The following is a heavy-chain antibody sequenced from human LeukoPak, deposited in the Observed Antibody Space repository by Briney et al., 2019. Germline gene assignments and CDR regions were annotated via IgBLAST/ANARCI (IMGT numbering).Heavy chain of an antibody. D-gene: IGHD2-2*01. CDR1: GGSFSGYY. CDR2: INHSGST. Sequence: PSETLSLTCAVYGGSFSGYYWSWIRQPPGKGLEWIGEINHSGSTNYNPSLKSRVTISVDTSKNQFSLKLSSVTAADTAVYYCARGDCSSTSCTKYYYYGMDVWGQGTTVTVSS. CDR3: ARGDCSSTSCTKYYYYGMDV. V-gene: IGHV4-34*01. J-gene: IGHJ6*02.